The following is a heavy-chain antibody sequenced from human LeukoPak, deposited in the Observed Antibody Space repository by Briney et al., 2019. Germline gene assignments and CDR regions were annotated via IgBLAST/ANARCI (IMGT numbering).Heavy chain of an antibody. J-gene: IGHJ3*02. V-gene: IGHV3-7*01. CDR3: AREGLWFGEPRAFDI. CDR1: GFTFSSYW. Sequence: PGGSLRLSCAASGFTFSSYWMSWVRQAPGKGLEWVANIKQDGSEKYYVDSVKGRFTISRDNAKNSLYLQMNSLRAEDTAVYYCAREGLWFGEPRAFDIWGQGTMVTVSS. CDR2: IKQDGSEK. D-gene: IGHD3-10*01.